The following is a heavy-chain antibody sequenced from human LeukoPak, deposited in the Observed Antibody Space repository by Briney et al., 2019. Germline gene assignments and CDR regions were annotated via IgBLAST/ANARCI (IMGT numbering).Heavy chain of an antibody. Sequence: GASVKVSCKASGYTFTGYYMHWVRQAPGQGLEWMGWINPNSGGTNCAQKFQGWVTMTRDTSISTAYMELSRLRSDDTAVYYCASGAGSHYYYDSSGSIDYWGQGTLVTVSS. D-gene: IGHD3-22*01. CDR2: INPNSGGT. V-gene: IGHV1-2*04. J-gene: IGHJ4*02. CDR3: ASGAGSHYYYDSSGSIDY. CDR1: GYTFTGYY.